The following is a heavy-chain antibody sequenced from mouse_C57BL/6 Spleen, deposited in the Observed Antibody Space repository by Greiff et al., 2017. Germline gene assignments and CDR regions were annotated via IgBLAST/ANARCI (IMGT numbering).Heavy chain of an antibody. CDR1: GYTFTDHT. V-gene: IGHV1-78*01. J-gene: IGHJ4*01. Sequence: VQLQQSDAELVKPGASVKISCKVSGYTFTDHTIHWMKQRPEQGLEWIGYIYPRDGSTKYNEKFKGKATLTADKSSSTAYMQLNSLTSEDSAVYFCARTAYYSKGDYAMDYWGQGTSVTVSS. CDR3: ARTAYYSKGDYAMDY. CDR2: IYPRDGST. D-gene: IGHD2-5*01.